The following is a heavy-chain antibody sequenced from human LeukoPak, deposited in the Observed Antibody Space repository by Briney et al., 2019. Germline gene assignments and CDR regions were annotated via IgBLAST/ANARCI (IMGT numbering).Heavy chain of an antibody. J-gene: IGHJ4*02. CDR1: GFTFSGSA. CDR2: IRSKANSYAT. V-gene: IGHV3-73*01. Sequence: GGSLRLSCAASGFTFSGSAMHWVRQASGKGLEWVGRIRSKANSYATAYAAWVKGRFTISRDDSKNTAYLQMNSLKTEDTAVYYCTRHPERVGAKDYWGQGTLVTVSS. CDR3: TRHPERVGAKDY. D-gene: IGHD1-26*01.